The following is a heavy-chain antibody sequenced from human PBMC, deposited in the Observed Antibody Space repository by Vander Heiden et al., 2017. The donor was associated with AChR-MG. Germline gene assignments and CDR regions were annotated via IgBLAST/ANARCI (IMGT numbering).Heavy chain of an antibody. J-gene: IGHJ4*02. CDR2: IYWDDDK. Sequence: QITLKESGPTLVKPTQTLTLTCTFSGFSLSTDGAGVGWIRQHPGKALEWLALIYWDDDKRYSPSLRNRVTITKDTSKNQVVLTMTNMDPADTATYYCSHRRMGIVGATAAVYWGQGTLVTVSS. CDR1: GFSLSTDGAG. CDR3: SHRRMGIVGATAAVY. D-gene: IGHD1-26*01. V-gene: IGHV2-5*02.